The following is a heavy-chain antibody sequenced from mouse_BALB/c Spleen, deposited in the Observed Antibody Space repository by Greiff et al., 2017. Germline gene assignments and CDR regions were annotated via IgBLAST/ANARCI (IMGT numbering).Heavy chain of an antibody. D-gene: IGHD2-4*01. V-gene: IGHV5-6-4*01. CDR2: ISSGGSYT. CDR1: GFTFSSYT. CDR3: TRDSYDYDAWFAY. Sequence: EVHLVESGGGLVKPGGSLKLSCAASGFTFSSYTMSWVRQTPEKRLEWVATISSGGSYTYYPDSVKGRFTISRDNAKNTLYLQMSSLKSEDTAMYYCTRDSYDYDAWFAYWGQGTLVTVSA. J-gene: IGHJ3*01.